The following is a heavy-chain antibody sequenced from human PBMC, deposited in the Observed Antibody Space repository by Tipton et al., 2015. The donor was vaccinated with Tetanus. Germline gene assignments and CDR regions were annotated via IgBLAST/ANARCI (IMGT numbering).Heavy chain of an antibody. CDR3: ATVGAGLRRREGPLDS. Sequence: QSGPEVKKPGASVRVSCKASGYTFTDYYIHWVRQTPRQGLEWLGWIKPSSGATKYAQMFQGRVTLTRDTSISTAYMELSSLTSDDTAVDYWATVGAGLRRREGPLDSWGQGTMVTVSS. V-gene: IGHV1-2*02. CDR1: GYTFTDYY. D-gene: IGHD1-1*01. J-gene: IGHJ3*02. CDR2: IKPSSGAT.